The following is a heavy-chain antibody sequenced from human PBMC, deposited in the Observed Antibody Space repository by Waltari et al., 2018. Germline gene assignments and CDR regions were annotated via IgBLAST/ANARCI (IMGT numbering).Heavy chain of an antibody. CDR3: ARGSYYDFWGGSSRKTWSDP. V-gene: IGHV1-8*02. CDR2: RNPNRGKK. CDR1: GYTFTSYD. D-gene: IGHD3-3*01. Sequence: QVQLVQSGAEVKKPGASVKVSCKASGYTFTSYDINWVRQATGQGLEWMGWRNPNRGKKGYARKCKGRVTRTRNTSIRPAYMGLRSLRSENTAVYYWARGSYYDFWGGSSRKTWSDPWGKETRVTVSP. J-gene: IGHJ5*02.